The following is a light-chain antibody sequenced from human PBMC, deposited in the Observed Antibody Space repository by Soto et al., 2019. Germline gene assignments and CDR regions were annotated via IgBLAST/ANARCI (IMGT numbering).Light chain of an antibody. CDR3: QSYDSTLSGSRV. CDR1: ISNIESNY. V-gene: IGLV1-47*01. Sequence: QSVLTQPPSASGTPGQRVTISCSGGISNIESNYVYWYQQFPGAAPKLLIYRNNQRPSGVPDRFSASTFGTAASLAISGLRSEDEAYYYCQSYDSTLSGSRVFGGGTKLTVL. CDR2: RNN. J-gene: IGLJ3*02.